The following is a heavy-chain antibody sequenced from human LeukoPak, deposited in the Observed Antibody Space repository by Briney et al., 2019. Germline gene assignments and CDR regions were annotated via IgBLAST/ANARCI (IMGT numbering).Heavy chain of an antibody. V-gene: IGHV4-30-4*08. Sequence: SETLSLTCTVSGGSVSSGSSFWSWIRQPPGKGLEWIGYIYYSGSTYYNPSLKSRVTISVDTSKNQFSLKLSSVTAADTAVYYCARGIRFRPYYFDYWGQGTLVTVSS. CDR2: IYYSGST. CDR3: ARGIRFRPYYFDY. D-gene: IGHD3-3*02. CDR1: GGSVSSGSSF. J-gene: IGHJ4*02.